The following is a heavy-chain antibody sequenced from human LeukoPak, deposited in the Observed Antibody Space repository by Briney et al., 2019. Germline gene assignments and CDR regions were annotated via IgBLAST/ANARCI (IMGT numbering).Heavy chain of an antibody. CDR3: ARDLEVRGVYRTFDY. D-gene: IGHD3-10*01. J-gene: IGHJ4*02. CDR2: ISYDGSNK. Sequence: PGGSLRLSCAASGFPVSATYINWVRQAPGRGLEWVAVISYDGSNKYYADSVKGRFTISRDNSKNTLYLQMNSLRAEDTAVYYCARDLEVRGVYRTFDYWGQGTLVTVSS. CDR1: GFPVSATY. V-gene: IGHV3-30-3*01.